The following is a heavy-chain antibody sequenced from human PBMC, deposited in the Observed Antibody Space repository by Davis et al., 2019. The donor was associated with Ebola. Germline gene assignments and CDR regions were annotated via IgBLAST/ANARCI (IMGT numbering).Heavy chain of an antibody. CDR1: GYTFTSYG. CDR3: ARALWLSYPMDV. J-gene: IGHJ6*02. V-gene: IGHV1-18*01. Sequence: ASVKVSCKASGYTFTSYGISWVRQAPGQGLEWMGWINAGNGNTKYSQKFQGRVTITRDTSASTAYMELRSLRSDDTAVYYCARALWLSYPMDVWGQGTTVTVSS. D-gene: IGHD3-3*01. CDR2: INAGNGNT.